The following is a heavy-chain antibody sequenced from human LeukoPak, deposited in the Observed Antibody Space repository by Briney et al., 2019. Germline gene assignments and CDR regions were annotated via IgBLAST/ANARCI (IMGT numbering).Heavy chain of an antibody. CDR2: ISGSGGST. Sequence: GGSLRLSCAASGFTFSSFAMSWVRQAPGKGLEWVSAISGSGGSTYYADSVKGQFTISRDNSNNTLYLQMNSLRAEDTAVYYCAKDPDCTSGVCYTFFDFWGQGTLVTVSS. CDR1: GFTFSSFA. CDR3: AKDPDCTSGVCYTFFDF. V-gene: IGHV3-23*01. D-gene: IGHD2-8*01. J-gene: IGHJ4*02.